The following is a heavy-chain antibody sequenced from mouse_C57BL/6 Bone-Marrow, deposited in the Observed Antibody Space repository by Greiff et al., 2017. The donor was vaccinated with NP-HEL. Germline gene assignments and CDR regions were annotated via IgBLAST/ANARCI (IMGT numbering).Heavy chain of an antibody. CDR1: GFSLTSYA. V-gene: IGHV2-9-1*01. J-gene: IGHJ3*01. CDR3: ARNTGGYPSWFAY. D-gene: IGHD2-2*01. CDR2: IWTGGGT. Sequence: QVQLQQSGPGLVAPSQRLSITCTVSGFSLTSYAISWVRQPPGKGLEWLGVIWTGGGTNYNSALKSRLSILNNTSKSQVFLKMNSLQTDDTASYYCARNTGGYPSWFAYWGQGTLVTVSA.